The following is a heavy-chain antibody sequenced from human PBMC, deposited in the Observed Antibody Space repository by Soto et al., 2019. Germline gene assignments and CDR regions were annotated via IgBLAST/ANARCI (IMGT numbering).Heavy chain of an antibody. V-gene: IGHV4-34*01. D-gene: IGHD2-2*01. CDR2: INHSGST. CDR3: ARKGLAAMRSTYFDY. J-gene: IGHJ4*02. CDR1: GGSFSGYY. Sequence: QVQLQQWGAGLLKPSETLSLTCAVYGGSFSGYYWSWIRQPPGKGLEWIGEINHSGSTNYNPSLKSRVTISVDTSKNQFSMKLSSVTAADTAVYYCARKGLAAMRSTYFDYWGQGTLVTVSS.